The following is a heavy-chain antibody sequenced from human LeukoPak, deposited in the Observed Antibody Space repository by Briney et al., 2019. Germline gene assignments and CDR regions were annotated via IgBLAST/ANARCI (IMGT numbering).Heavy chain of an antibody. CDR2: ISSSGSTI. J-gene: IGHJ3*02. CDR3: ARGIVVVPDAFDI. V-gene: IGHV3-48*03. CDR1: GFTFSSYE. Sequence: GGSLRLSCAASGFTFSSYEMNWVRQAPGKGLEWVSYISSSGSTIYYADSVKGRFTISRDNAKNSLYLQMNSLRAEDTAVYYCARGIVVVPDAFDIWGQGTMVTVSS. D-gene: IGHD3-22*01.